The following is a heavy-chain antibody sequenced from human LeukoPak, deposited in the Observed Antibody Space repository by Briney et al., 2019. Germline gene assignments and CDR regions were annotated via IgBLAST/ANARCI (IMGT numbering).Heavy chain of an antibody. CDR3: ARVLRNYEDY. CDR1: GGSFSGYY. CDR2: INHSGST. D-gene: IGHD1-7*01. Sequence: SETLSLTCAVYGGSFSGYYWSWIRQPPGKGLEWIGEINHSGSTNYNPSLKIRVTISVDTSKNQYSLKLSSVTAADTAVYYCARVLRNYEDYWGPGTLVTVSS. J-gene: IGHJ4*02. V-gene: IGHV4-34*01.